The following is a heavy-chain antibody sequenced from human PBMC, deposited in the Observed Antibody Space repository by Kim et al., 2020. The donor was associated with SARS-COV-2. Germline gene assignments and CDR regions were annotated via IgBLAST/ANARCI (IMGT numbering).Heavy chain of an antibody. CDR3: ARQGDCSGDDCYWLGYFDL. J-gene: IGHJ2*01. CDR1: GGSITTGHYY. CDR2: IYYSGST. Sequence: SETLSLTCTVSGGSITTGHYYWNWIRQHPKKGLEWIGYIYYSGSTYYNPSLKSRVTISRDTSKNQFSLNLSGVTAADTAIYYCARQGDCSGDDCYWLGYFDLWGRGTLVTVSS. D-gene: IGHD2-21*02. V-gene: IGHV4-31*03.